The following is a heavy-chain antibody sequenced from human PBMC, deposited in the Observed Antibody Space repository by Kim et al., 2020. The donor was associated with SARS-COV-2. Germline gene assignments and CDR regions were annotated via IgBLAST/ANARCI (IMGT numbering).Heavy chain of an antibody. J-gene: IGHJ6*02. CDR3: ARDAPGGYSSGWYEPGSHYYYGMDV. CDR2: IYYSGST. D-gene: IGHD6-19*01. Sequence: SETLSLTCTVSGGSISSYYWSWIRQPPGKGLEWIGYIYYSGSTNYNPSLKSRVTISVDTSKNQFSLKLSSVTAADTAVYYCARDAPGGYSSGWYEPGSHYYYGMDVWGQGTTVTVSS. V-gene: IGHV4-59*13. CDR1: GGSISSYY.